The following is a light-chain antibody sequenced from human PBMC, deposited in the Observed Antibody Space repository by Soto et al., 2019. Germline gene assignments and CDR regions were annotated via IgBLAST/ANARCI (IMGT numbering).Light chain of an antibody. Sequence: DIVLTQSPGTLSLSPGERATLSCRASQCVSSDYLAWYQQKPGRAPRLLIYSTSSRATGIPDRFSGSGSGTHFTLTISRLEPEDYAVYFCQQYNTSPWTCGQGTTVEIK. V-gene: IGKV3-20*01. CDR2: STS. J-gene: IGKJ1*01. CDR3: QQYNTSPWT. CDR1: QCVSSDY.